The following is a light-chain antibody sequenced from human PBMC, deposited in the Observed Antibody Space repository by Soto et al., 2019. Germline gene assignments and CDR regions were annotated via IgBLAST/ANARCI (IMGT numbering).Light chain of an antibody. CDR2: GAS. CDR3: QQYEKWPPSIT. Sequence: EIVMTQSPATLSVSPGERATLSCRASQSVSSNLAWYQQKPGQAPRLLIYGASTRATGIPARFSGSGSGTEFTLTISSLQSEDFVLYFCQQYEKWPPSITFGQGTRLEIK. J-gene: IGKJ5*01. CDR1: QSVSSN. V-gene: IGKV3D-15*01.